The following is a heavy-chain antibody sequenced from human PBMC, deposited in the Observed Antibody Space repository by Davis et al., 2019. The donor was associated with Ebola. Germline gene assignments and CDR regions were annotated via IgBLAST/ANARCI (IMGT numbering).Heavy chain of an antibody. V-gene: IGHV3-7*01. Sequence: GESLKISCVASGFTFSEYWMSWVRQAPGKGLEWVANIKQDGSEKYYVDSVKGRFTISRDNAKNSLYLQMNSLRAEDTAVYYCARGGWDYWGQGTLVTVSS. CDR1: GFTFSEYW. CDR3: ARGGWDY. CDR2: IKQDGSEK. J-gene: IGHJ4*02.